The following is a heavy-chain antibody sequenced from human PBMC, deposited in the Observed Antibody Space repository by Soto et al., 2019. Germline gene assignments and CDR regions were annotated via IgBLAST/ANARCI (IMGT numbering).Heavy chain of an antibody. Sequence: QEQLVESGGGVVQPGRPLRLSCAASEFTFSPYPMHWVRQAPGKGLEWVAVISFDGATKYYAASVKGRFAISRDNSMNTLDLQMNSLTTEDTAVYYCAKDQSAASNSYHAMDVWGPGTTVTVSS. CDR2: ISFDGATK. D-gene: IGHD2-8*01. CDR3: AKDQSAASNSYHAMDV. CDR1: EFTFSPYP. J-gene: IGHJ6*02. V-gene: IGHV3-30*09.